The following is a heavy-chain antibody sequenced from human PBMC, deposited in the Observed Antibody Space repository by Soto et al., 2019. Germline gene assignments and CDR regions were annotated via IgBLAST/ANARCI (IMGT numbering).Heavy chain of an antibody. CDR1: GGSISSGGYY. Sequence: SETLSLTCTVSGGSISSGGYYWSWIRQHPGKGLEWIGYIYYSGSTYYNPSLKSRVTISVDTSKNQFSLKLSSVTAADTAVYYCARDRAEVATMYYYGMDVWGQGTTVTVSS. CDR2: IYYSGST. V-gene: IGHV4-31*03. J-gene: IGHJ6*02. CDR3: ARDRAEVATMYYYGMDV. D-gene: IGHD5-12*01.